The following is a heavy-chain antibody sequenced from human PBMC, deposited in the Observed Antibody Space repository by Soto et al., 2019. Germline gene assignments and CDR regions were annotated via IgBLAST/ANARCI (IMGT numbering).Heavy chain of an antibody. CDR1: GFIFNIYC. J-gene: IGHJ6*02. CDR2: IQSDGSSI. D-gene: IGHD3-10*01. CDR3: AKGYGSGSYSYYYYGMDV. V-gene: IGHV3-74*01. Sequence: GVPLRLSCAASGFIFNIYCMHWVCQVQGKGLMWVSRIQSDGSSIDYADSVKGRFTISRDNAKNSLYLQMNSLRAEDTALYYCAKGYGSGSYSYYYYGMDVWGQGTTVTVSS.